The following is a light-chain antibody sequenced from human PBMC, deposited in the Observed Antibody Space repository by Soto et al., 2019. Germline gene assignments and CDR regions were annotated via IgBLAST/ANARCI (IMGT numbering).Light chain of an antibody. Sequence: EIVLTQSPGTLSLSPGERATLSCRASQSVSSSYLAWYQQKPGQAPRLLIYGASSRATGIPDRFSGSGSGTDFTLTISRLEPEDFAGYYCQLYGSSPRLTFGGGTKGEIK. CDR3: QLYGSSPRLT. V-gene: IGKV3-20*01. J-gene: IGKJ4*01. CDR2: GAS. CDR1: QSVSSSY.